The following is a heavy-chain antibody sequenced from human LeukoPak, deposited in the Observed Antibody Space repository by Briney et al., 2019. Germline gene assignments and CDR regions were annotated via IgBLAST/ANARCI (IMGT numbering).Heavy chain of an antibody. J-gene: IGHJ4*02. D-gene: IGHD6-19*01. CDR3: ASGAGWLIDY. V-gene: IGHV4-4*08. Sequence: SETLSLTCTVSGSSISSYYWSWIRQPPGKGLEWIGYIDNSGSTKYSPSLKSRITMSRDTSKKQFSLKLTSVTAADTAMYYCASGAGWLIDYWGQGTLVSVSS. CDR2: IDNSGST. CDR1: GSSISSYY.